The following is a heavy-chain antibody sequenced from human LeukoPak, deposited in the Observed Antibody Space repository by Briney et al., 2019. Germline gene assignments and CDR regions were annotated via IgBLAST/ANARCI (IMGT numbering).Heavy chain of an antibody. CDR2: ISGSGGST. D-gene: IGHD3-10*01. J-gene: IGHJ6*03. CDR1: GFTLSSYA. CDR3: AKGLMVRGVDYYYMDV. V-gene: IGHV3-23*01. Sequence: GGSLRLSCAASGFTLSSYAMSWVRQAPGKGLEWVSAISGSGGSTYYADSVKGRFTISRDNSKNTLYLQMNSLRAEDTAVYYCAKGLMVRGVDYYYMDVWGKGTTVTVSS.